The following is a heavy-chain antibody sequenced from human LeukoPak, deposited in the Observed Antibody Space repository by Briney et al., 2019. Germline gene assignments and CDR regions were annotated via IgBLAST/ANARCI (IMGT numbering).Heavy chain of an antibody. CDR1: GGSFSGYY. D-gene: IGHD3-3*01. Sequence: PSETLSLNCAVYGGSFSGYYWSWIRQPPGKGLEWIGEINHSGSTNYNPSLKSRVTISVDTSKNQSSLTLSSVTAADAAVYYCARTITILGVVKDVDYFDYWGQGTLVTVSS. CDR2: INHSGST. V-gene: IGHV4-34*01. J-gene: IGHJ4*02. CDR3: ARTITILGVVKDVDYFDY.